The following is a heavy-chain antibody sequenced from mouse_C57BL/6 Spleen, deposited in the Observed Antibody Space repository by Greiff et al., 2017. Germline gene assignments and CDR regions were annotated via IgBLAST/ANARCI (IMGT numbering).Heavy chain of an antibody. CDR3: ARRDWDDYFDY. Sequence: VKPMESGAELVKPGASVKISCKASGYAFSSYWMNWVKQRPGKGLEWIGQIYPGDGDTNYNGKFKGKATLTADKSSSTAYMQLSSLTSEDSAVYFCARRDWDDYFDYWGQGTTLTVSS. J-gene: IGHJ2*01. CDR2: IYPGDGDT. D-gene: IGHD4-1*01. CDR1: GYAFSSYW. V-gene: IGHV1-80*01.